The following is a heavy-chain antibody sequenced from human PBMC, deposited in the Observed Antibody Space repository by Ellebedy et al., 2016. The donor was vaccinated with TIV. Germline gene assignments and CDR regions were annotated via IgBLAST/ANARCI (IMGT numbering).Heavy chain of an antibody. J-gene: IGHJ3*02. V-gene: IGHV3-30-3*01. Sequence: PSETLSLTCAASGFTFSSYDLHWVRQAPGKGLEWVALISYDGSNKYYADSVKGRFTISRDNSKNTLYLQMNSLRAEDTAVYYCARDQYPQYYSDSSGPPRGFPIDMWGQGTTVTVSS. CDR1: GFTFSSYD. CDR2: ISYDGSNK. CDR3: ARDQYPQYYSDSSGPPRGFPIDM. D-gene: IGHD3-22*01.